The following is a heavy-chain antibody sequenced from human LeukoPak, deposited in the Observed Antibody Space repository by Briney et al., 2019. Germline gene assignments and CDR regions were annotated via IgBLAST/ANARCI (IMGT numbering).Heavy chain of an antibody. Sequence: ASVKVSCKASGYTFTSYDINWVRQATGQGLEWMGWMNPNSGNTGYAQKFQGRVTMTRSTSISTAYMELSSLRSEDTAVYYCAGMVMEQQLVRAFDIWGQGTMVTVSS. J-gene: IGHJ3*02. CDR2: MNPNSGNT. V-gene: IGHV1-8*01. CDR3: AGMVMEQQLVRAFDI. D-gene: IGHD6-13*01. CDR1: GYTFTSYD.